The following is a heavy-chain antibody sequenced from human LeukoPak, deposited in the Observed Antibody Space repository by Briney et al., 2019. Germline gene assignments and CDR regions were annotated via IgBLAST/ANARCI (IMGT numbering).Heavy chain of an antibody. CDR2: INPNSGGT. Sequence: ASVKVSCKASGYTFTGYYMHWVRPAPGQGLEWMGWINPNSGGTNYAQKFQGRVTMTRDTSISTAYMELSRLRSDDTAVYYCARAGGYSSGWYYFDYWGQGTLVTVSS. CDR3: ARAGGYSSGWYYFDY. V-gene: IGHV1-2*02. D-gene: IGHD6-19*01. CDR1: GYTFTGYY. J-gene: IGHJ4*02.